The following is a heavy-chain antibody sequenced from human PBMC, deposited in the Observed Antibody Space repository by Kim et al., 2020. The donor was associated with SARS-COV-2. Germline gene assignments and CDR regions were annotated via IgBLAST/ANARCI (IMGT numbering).Heavy chain of an antibody. Sequence: NYNPTRKRRVTISVDTSKNQFSLKLSSVTAADTAVYYCAREGDSSGYWGYWGQGTLVTVSS. D-gene: IGHD3-22*01. CDR3: AREGDSSGYWGY. J-gene: IGHJ4*02. V-gene: IGHV4-59*01.